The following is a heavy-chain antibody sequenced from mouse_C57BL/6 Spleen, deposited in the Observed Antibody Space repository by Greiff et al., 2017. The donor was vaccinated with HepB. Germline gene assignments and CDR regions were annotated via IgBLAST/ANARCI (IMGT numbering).Heavy chain of an antibody. CDR2: IYPRSGIT. CDR1: GYTFTSYG. J-gene: IGHJ2*01. D-gene: IGHD3-2*02. V-gene: IGHV1-81*01. CDR3: ARRGSGYCFDY. Sequence: VQLKQSGAELARPGASVKLSCKASGYTFTSYGISWVKQRTGQGLEWIGEIYPRSGITYYNEKFKGKATLTADKSSSTAYMELRSLTSEDSAVYFCARRGSGYCFDYWGQGTTLTVSS.